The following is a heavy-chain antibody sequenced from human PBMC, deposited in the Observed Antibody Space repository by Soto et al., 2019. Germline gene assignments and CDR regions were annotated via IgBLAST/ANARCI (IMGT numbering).Heavy chain of an antibody. D-gene: IGHD1-7*01. Sequence: QVQLVESGGGVVQPGRSLSLSCAASGFTFSSYGMHWVRQATGKGLEWVAVISYAGSNKYYADSVKGRFTISRDNSKNTLSLQMTSLIAEDTAVYYCAKYRSPEGTDDYYGMDVWGQGTTVTVSS. CDR1: GFTFSSYG. V-gene: IGHV3-30*18. CDR3: AKYRSPEGTDDYYGMDV. J-gene: IGHJ6*02. CDR2: ISYAGSNK.